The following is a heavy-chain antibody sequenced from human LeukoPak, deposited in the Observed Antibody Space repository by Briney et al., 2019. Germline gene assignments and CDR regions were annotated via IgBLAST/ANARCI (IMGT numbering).Heavy chain of an antibody. V-gene: IGHV3-7*01. CDR3: ARDPYCGGACYCGYGALDI. J-gene: IGHJ3*02. D-gene: IGHD2-21*02. CDR1: GFTSSSW. CDR2: IKQDGSEE. Sequence: PGGSLRLSSAASGFTSSSWMTWVRQAPGRGLEWVANIKQDGSEEQYADSVKGRFTISRDNAKNSLYLQMNSLRAEDTAVYFCARDPYCGGACYCGYGALDIWGQGTMVTVSS.